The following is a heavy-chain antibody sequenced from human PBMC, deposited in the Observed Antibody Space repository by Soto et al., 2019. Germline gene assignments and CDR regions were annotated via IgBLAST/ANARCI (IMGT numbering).Heavy chain of an antibody. D-gene: IGHD6-13*01. CDR2: IYYSGNT. Sequence: SETLSLTCTVSGDSISSGDYYWSWIRQPPGKGLEWIGCIYYSGNTYYNPSLKRRFSISVDTSKNQFSLQLSSVTVADTAVYYCARDFKRYRSPPGPHEYWGLGTLVTVSS. CDR3: ARDFKRYRSPPGPHEY. V-gene: IGHV4-30-4*01. CDR1: GDSISSGDYY. J-gene: IGHJ4*02.